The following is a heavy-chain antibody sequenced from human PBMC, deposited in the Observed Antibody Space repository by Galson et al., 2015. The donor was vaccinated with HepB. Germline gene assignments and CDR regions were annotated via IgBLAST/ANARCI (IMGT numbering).Heavy chain of an antibody. D-gene: IGHD3-10*01. CDR3: ARVASDYGSGSYKAPPDY. CDR1: GFTFDDYG. V-gene: IGHV3-20*04. J-gene: IGHJ4*02. CDR2: INKNGATR. Sequence: SLRLSCAASGFTFDDYGMNWVRQAPGKGLEWVSGINKNGATRGYADSVKGRFTISRDNAKNSLYLPMNSLTAGDTALYYCARVASDYGSGSYKAPPDYWGQGTLVTVSS.